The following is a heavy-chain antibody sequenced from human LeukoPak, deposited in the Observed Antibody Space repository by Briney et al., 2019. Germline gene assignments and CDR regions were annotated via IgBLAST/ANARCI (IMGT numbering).Heavy chain of an antibody. CDR3: ARGGKIAVVGTRSPQYFHH. Sequence: GGSLRLSCAASGFIFSSYGMHWVRQAPGKGLEWVTFIRYDGSNKYYADSVKGRFTISRDNSKNTLYLQMNSLRAEDTAVYYCARGGKIAVVGTRSPQYFHHWGQGTLVTVSS. CDR2: IRYDGSNK. CDR1: GFIFSSYG. V-gene: IGHV3-30*02. D-gene: IGHD6-19*01. J-gene: IGHJ1*01.